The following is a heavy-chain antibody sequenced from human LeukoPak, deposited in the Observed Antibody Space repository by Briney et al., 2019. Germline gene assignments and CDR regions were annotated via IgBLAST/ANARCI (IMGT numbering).Heavy chain of an antibody. D-gene: IGHD1-7*01. CDR1: GYTFTSNG. Sequence: ASVKVSCKASGYTFTSNGISWVRQAPGQGLEWMGWISTYNGNTNYAQKLQGRVTMTTDTSTSTAYMELSSLRSEDTAVYYCARAPYNWNYGWVHYYYYMDVWGKGTTVTVSS. J-gene: IGHJ6*03. CDR2: ISTYNGNT. CDR3: ARAPYNWNYGWVHYYYYMDV. V-gene: IGHV1-18*01.